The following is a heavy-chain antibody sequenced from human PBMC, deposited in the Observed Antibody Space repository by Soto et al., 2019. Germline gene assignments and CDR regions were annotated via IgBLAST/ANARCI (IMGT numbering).Heavy chain of an antibody. CDR2: IYHSGST. J-gene: IGHJ6*02. Sequence: QVQLQESGPGLVKPSGTLSLTCAVSGGSISSNNWWSWVRQPPGKGLEWIGEIYHSGSTNYNPSLKSRVTTSVDKSKNQFYLKLSSVTAADTAVYYCAGGDWNDGMNYYGMDVWGQGTTVTVSS. CDR1: GGSISSNNW. V-gene: IGHV4-4*02. D-gene: IGHD1-1*01. CDR3: AGGDWNDGMNYYGMDV.